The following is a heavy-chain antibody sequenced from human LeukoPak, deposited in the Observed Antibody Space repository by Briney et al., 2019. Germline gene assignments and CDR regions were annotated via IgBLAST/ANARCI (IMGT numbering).Heavy chain of an antibody. J-gene: IGHJ4*02. D-gene: IGHD3-10*01. V-gene: IGHV3-23*01. Sequence: PGGSLRLSCAASGFTFSSYAMSWVRQAPGKGLEWVSAISGSGGSTYYADSVKGRFTISRDNSKNTLYLQMNSLRAEDTAVYYCAKGSGSYYKRIIFDYWGQGTLVTVSS. CDR3: AKGSGSYYKRIIFDY. CDR2: ISGSGGST. CDR1: GFTFSSYA.